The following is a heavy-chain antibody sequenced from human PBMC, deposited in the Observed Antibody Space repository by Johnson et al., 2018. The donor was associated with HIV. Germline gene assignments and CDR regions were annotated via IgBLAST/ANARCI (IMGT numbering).Heavy chain of an antibody. CDR2: ISYDGTNK. CDR1: GFTFSYYA. J-gene: IGHJ3*02. Sequence: QVQLVESGGGVVQPGRSLRLSCAASGFTFSYYAMHWVRQVPGKGLEWVAVISYDGTNKYYANSVKGRFTISRDNSKKTLYLQMNSLRAEDTAVYLCARIRVAVITEVGAFDMWGQGTMVTVSS. CDR3: ARIRVAVITEVGAFDM. D-gene: IGHD3-22*01. V-gene: IGHV3-30-3*01.